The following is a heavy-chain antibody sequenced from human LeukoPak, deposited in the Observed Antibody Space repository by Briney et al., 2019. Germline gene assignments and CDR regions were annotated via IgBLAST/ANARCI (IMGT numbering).Heavy chain of an antibody. CDR3: ARDKRGYDFPTHYYYYMDV. J-gene: IGHJ6*03. CDR1: GFTFSSYG. CDR2: ISGSGGST. V-gene: IGHV3-23*01. Sequence: GGSLRLSCAASGFTFSSYGMSWVRQAPGKGLEWVSAISGSGGSTYYADSVEGRFTISRDNSNNTLYLQMNSLRAEDTAVYYCARDKRGYDFPTHYYYYMDVWGKGTTVTISS. D-gene: IGHD5-12*01.